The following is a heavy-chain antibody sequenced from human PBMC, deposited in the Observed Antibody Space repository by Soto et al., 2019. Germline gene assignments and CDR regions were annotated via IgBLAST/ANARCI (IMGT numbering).Heavy chain of an antibody. CDR3: SRAPRSSGYYYSAMDV. Sequence: SVKVSCKASGYSFTNYAMHWVRQAPGHRLEWMGWIHAGNGDTKYSQKFQGRVTITRDTSASTAYMELSSLRSEDTALYYCSRAPRSSGYYYSAMDVWRQGSTVTVSS. CDR1: GYSFTNYA. J-gene: IGHJ6*02. CDR2: IHAGNGDT. D-gene: IGHD7-27*01. V-gene: IGHV1-3*01.